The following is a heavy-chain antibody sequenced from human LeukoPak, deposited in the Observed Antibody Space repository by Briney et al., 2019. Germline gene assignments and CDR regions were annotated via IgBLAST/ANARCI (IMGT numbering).Heavy chain of an antibody. CDR2: IYYGGST. D-gene: IGHD3-22*01. Sequence: NPSEALSLTCTVSGGSISSNTYYWDWIPQPPGKGLECIGSIYYGGSTYYNPSLKSRVIISVDTSKNQFSLRLSSVTAADTAVYYCARAYYYASSAFDIWGQGTMVTVSS. CDR1: GGSISSNTYY. V-gene: IGHV4-39*01. J-gene: IGHJ3*02. CDR3: ARAYYYASSAFDI.